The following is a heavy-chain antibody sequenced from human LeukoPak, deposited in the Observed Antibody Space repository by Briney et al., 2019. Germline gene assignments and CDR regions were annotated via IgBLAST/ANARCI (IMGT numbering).Heavy chain of an antibody. CDR2: IYYSGST. V-gene: IGHV4-30-4*08. CDR3: ARVPTYYYDSSGYYLDY. Sequence: SETLSLTCTVSGGSISSGDYYWSWIRQPPGKGLEWIGYIYYSGSTYYNPSLKSRVTISVDTSKNQFSLKLSSVTAADTAVYYCARVPTYYYDSSGYYLDYWGQRTLVTVSS. D-gene: IGHD3-22*01. J-gene: IGHJ4*02. CDR1: GGSISSGDYY.